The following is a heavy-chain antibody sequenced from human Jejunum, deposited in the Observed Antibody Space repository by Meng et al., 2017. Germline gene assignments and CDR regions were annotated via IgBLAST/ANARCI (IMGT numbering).Heavy chain of an antibody. J-gene: IGHJ4*02. Sequence: VHLEEAGPGLVKPSGTLSLTCAVSGGSITTDWWNWVRQPPGKGLEWIGEIWHSGASNYNPSLRSRVTISVDKSKNQLSLELASLTAADTAVYYCARGATGTRPFDYWGQGTLVTVSS. CDR1: GGSITTDW. CDR2: IWHSGAS. V-gene: IGHV4-4*02. CDR3: ARGATGTRPFDY. D-gene: IGHD5-12*01.